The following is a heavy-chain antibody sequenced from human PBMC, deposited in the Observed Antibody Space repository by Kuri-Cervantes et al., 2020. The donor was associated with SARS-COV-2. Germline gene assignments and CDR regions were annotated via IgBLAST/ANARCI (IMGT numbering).Heavy chain of an antibody. Sequence: GGSLRLSCAASGFTFSSYGMHWVRQAPGKGLEWVAVIWYDGSNKYYADSVKGRFTISRDNSKNTLYLQMNSLRAEDTAVYYCAKDWGYCSSTSCYDNWFDPWGQGTRVT. CDR1: GFTFSSYG. CDR2: IWYDGSNK. V-gene: IGHV3-33*06. J-gene: IGHJ5*02. D-gene: IGHD2-2*01. CDR3: AKDWGYCSSTSCYDNWFDP.